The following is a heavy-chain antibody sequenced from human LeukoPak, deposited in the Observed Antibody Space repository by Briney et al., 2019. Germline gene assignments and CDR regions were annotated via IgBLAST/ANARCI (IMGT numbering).Heavy chain of an antibody. CDR3: TARRGGSRLDY. V-gene: IGHV3-49*04. CDR2: IRSKAYGGTT. D-gene: IGHD1-26*01. CDR1: GFTFGDYA. J-gene: IGHJ4*02. Sequence: GGSLRLSCTASGFTFGDYAMSWVRQAPGKGLEWVGFIRSKAYGGTTEYAASVKGRFTISREDSNSVAYVQMNSLKTEDTAVYYRTARRGGSRLDYWGQGTLVTVSS.